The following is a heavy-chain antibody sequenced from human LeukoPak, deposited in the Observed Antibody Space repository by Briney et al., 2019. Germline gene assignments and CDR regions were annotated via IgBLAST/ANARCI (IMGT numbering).Heavy chain of an antibody. J-gene: IGHJ4*02. V-gene: IGHV3-23*01. CDR1: GFTFSSYA. Sequence: SGGSLRLSCAASGFTFSSYAMSWVRQAPGKGLEWVSAICGSGLSTYYVDSVKGRVTISRDNSKNTLYLQMNSLRAEDTAVYYCAKDLGYYYDSSGYSLFDYWGQGTLVTVSS. CDR3: AKDLGYYYDSSGYSLFDY. D-gene: IGHD3-22*01. CDR2: ICGSGLST.